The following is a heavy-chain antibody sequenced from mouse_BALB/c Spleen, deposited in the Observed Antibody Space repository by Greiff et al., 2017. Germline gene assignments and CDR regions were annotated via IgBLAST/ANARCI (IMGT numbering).Heavy chain of an antibody. CDR1: GFNIKDTY. D-gene: IGHD1-1*01. Sequence: VQLKESGAELVKPGASVKLSCTASGFNIKDTYMHWVKQRPEQGLEWIGRIDPANGNTKYDPKFQGKATITADTSSNTAYLQLSSLTSEDTAVYYCARQLLRYYYAMDYWGQGTSVTVSS. CDR3: ARQLLRYYYAMDY. J-gene: IGHJ4*01. V-gene: IGHV14-3*02. CDR2: IDPANGNT.